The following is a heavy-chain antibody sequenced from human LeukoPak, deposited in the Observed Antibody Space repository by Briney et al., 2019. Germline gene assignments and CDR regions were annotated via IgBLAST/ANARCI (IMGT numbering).Heavy chain of an antibody. CDR2: INHGGST. J-gene: IGHJ6*03. CDR1: GGSFSGYF. Sequence: SETLSLTCAVYGGSFSGYFWSWIRQPPGKGLEWIGEINHGGSTNYNPSLKSRVTISVDTSKNQFSLKLSSVTAADTAVYYCARGRNKVAGTLGSRYYYYYMDVWGKGTTVTVSS. V-gene: IGHV4-34*01. CDR3: ARGRNKVAGTLGSRYYYYYMDV. D-gene: IGHD6-19*01.